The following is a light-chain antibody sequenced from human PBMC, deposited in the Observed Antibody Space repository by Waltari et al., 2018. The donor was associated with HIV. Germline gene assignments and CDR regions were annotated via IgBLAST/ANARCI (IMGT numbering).Light chain of an antibody. CDR3: SSYTSSTTPYV. CDR1: SSDVGGYIS. CDR2: EVT. Sequence: QSALTQPASVSGCPGQSITISSTGTSSDVGGYISVSWYQQHPAKAPKLMIYEVTSRPSGVSNRFSGSKSGDTASLTISGLQAEDEADYYCSSYTSSTTPYVFGAGTKVTVL. V-gene: IGLV2-14*01. J-gene: IGLJ1*01.